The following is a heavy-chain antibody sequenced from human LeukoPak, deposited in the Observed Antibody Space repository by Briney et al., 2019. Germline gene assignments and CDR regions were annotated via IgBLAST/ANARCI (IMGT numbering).Heavy chain of an antibody. J-gene: IGHJ4*02. Sequence: GGSLRLSCAASGFTFSSYAMRWVRQAPGKGLEWVSGTSGSGGSTYYAGSVKSRFTISRDNSKNTLYLQMNSPRVEDTAVYYCAKNGGSQCYSHLDSWGQGTLVTVSS. CDR3: AKNGGSQCYSHLDS. D-gene: IGHD2-15*01. CDR1: GFTFSSYA. V-gene: IGHV3-23*01. CDR2: TSGSGGST.